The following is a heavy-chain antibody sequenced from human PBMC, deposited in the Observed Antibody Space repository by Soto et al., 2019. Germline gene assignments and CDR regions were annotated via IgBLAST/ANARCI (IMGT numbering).Heavy chain of an antibody. Sequence: EVQLVESGGGLVKPGRSLRLSCTTSGFNFGQYAMSWVRQAPGKGLEWVGFIKSTPYGGTTEYASSVEGRFTISRDDSKGIAYLQMNRLTTGDTAVYYCTKDGRYRNYGYYFESWGQGRQVTVSS. J-gene: IGHJ4*02. CDR1: GFNFGQYA. CDR3: TKDGRYRNYGYYFES. CDR2: IKSTPYGGTT. D-gene: IGHD1-7*01. V-gene: IGHV3-49*04.